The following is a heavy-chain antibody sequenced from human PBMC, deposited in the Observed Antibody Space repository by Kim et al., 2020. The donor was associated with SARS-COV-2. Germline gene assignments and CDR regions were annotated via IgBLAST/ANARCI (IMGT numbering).Heavy chain of an antibody. J-gene: IGHJ1*01. V-gene: IGHV3-7*03. Sequence: GGSLRLSCAASGFTLGNYLMTWVRQTPGEGLEWVSNINRDGRVEEYVDSVKGRFTISRDNAKKSLSLQMNSLRPGDTAVYYCARAGDCDDSGYYGLFHLWGRGTLVTVSS. CDR2: INRDGRVE. D-gene: IGHD3-22*01. CDR3: ARAGDCDDSGYYGLFHL. CDR1: GFTLGNYL.